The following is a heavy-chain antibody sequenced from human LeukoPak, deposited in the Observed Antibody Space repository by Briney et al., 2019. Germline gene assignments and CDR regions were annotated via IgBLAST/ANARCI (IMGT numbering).Heavy chain of an antibody. V-gene: IGHV1-58*02. Sequence: EASVKVSCKAYGFTFTSSAMQWVRQARGQRLEWIGWIVVGGGNTNYAKKFQERVTITRDMSTSTAYMELSSLRSEDTAVYYCAVDSSGHHDAFDIWGQGTMVTVSS. CDR1: GFTFTSSA. J-gene: IGHJ3*02. CDR3: AVDSSGHHDAFDI. CDR2: IVVGGGNT. D-gene: IGHD3-22*01.